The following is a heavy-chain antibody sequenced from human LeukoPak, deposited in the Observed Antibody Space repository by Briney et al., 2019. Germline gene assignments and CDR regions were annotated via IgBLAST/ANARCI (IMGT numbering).Heavy chain of an antibody. J-gene: IGHJ4*02. CDR3: ARLLRLTKPRGGSYWFYFDN. D-gene: IGHD2-15*01. V-gene: IGHV3-48*04. CDR2: ISSSSSTI. Sequence: GGSLRLSCAASGFTFSSYAMSWVRQAPGKGLEWVSYISSSSSTIHYADSVKGRFTISRDNAKNSLYLQMNSLRAEDTAVYYCARLLRLTKPRGGSYWFYFDNWGRGALVIVSS. CDR1: GFTFSSYA.